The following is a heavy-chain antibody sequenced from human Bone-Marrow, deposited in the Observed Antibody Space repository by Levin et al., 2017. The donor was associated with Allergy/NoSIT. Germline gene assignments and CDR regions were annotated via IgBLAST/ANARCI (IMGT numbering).Heavy chain of an antibody. Sequence: LSLTCAASGFTFSSSDMHWVRQATGKGLEWVSAIGTAGDTYYPGSVKGRFTISRENAKNSLYLQMNSLRAGDTAVYYCARGLRDAFDIWGQGTMVTVSS. CDR2: IGTAGDT. CDR1: GFTFSSSD. J-gene: IGHJ3*02. CDR3: ARGLRDAFDI. V-gene: IGHV3-13*01.